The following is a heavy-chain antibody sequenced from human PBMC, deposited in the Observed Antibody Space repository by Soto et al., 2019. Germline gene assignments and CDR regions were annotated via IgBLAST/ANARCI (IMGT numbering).Heavy chain of an antibody. D-gene: IGHD2-21*02. CDR2: IRSKAYGGTT. Sequence: EVQLVESGGGLVQPGRSLRLSCTASGFTFGDYAMSWVRQAPGKGLEWVCFIRSKAYGGTTEYAASMKGRFTISRDDSKSIAYLQMNSLKTEDTAVYYCTREVIVVVTATSGYYYGMDVWGQGTTVTVSS. J-gene: IGHJ6*02. V-gene: IGHV3-49*04. CDR3: TREVIVVVTATSGYYYGMDV. CDR1: GFTFGDYA.